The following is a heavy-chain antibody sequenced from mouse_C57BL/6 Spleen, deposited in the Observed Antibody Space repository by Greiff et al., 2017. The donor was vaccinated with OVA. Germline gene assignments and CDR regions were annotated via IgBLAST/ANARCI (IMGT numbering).Heavy chain of an antibody. CDR2: IDPENGDT. D-gene: IGHD2-2*01. Sequence: EVQLQESGAELVRPGASVKLSCTASGFNIKDDYMHWVKQRPEQGLEWIGWIDPENGDTEYASKFQGKATITADTSSNTAYLQLSSLTSEDTAVYYCTTEGLVYFDYWGQGTTLTVSS. CDR3: TTEGLVYFDY. V-gene: IGHV14-4*01. CDR1: GFNIKDDY. J-gene: IGHJ2*01.